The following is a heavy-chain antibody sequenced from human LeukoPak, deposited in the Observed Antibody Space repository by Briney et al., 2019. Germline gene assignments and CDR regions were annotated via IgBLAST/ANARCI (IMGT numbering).Heavy chain of an antibody. CDR3: ARPGAYCGGDCYLAFDI. CDR2: IYYSGST. V-gene: IGHV4-39*01. J-gene: IGHJ3*02. CDR1: GGSISSSSYS. Sequence: SETLSLTCTVSGGSISSSSYSWGWIRQPPGKGLEWIGRIYYSGSTYYNPSLKSRVTISVDTSKNQFSLKLSPVTAADTAVYYCARPGAYCGGDCYLAFDIWGQGTMVTVSS. D-gene: IGHD2-21*02.